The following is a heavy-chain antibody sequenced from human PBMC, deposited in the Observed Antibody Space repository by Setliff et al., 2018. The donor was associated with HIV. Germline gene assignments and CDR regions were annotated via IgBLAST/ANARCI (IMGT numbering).Heavy chain of an antibody. Sequence: PSETLSLTCSVSGGSISSSTYYWGWIRQPPGKGLEWIGDIYYNGRTLFNPALGTRLNMSVDTSENQFSLHLNSVTAADTAVYYCVRERRRSPLSYGLDVWGQGTTVTVSS. V-gene: IGHV4-39*07. CDR2: IYYNGRT. CDR3: VRERRRSPLSYGLDV. J-gene: IGHJ6*02. CDR1: GGSISSSTYY.